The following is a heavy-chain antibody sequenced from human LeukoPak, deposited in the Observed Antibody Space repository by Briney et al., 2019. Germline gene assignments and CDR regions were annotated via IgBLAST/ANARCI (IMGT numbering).Heavy chain of an antibody. D-gene: IGHD3-22*01. CDR3: ARAARYYYDSSGYYYYWYCDL. Sequence: PSQTLSLTCTVSGGSISSGDYYWSWIRQPPGKGLEWIGYIYYRGSTYYNPSLKSRVTISVDTSKNQFSLKLSSVTAADTAVYYCARAARYYYDSSGYYYYWYCDLWGRGTLVTVSS. CDR1: GGSISSGDYY. V-gene: IGHV4-30-4*08. J-gene: IGHJ2*01. CDR2: IYYRGST.